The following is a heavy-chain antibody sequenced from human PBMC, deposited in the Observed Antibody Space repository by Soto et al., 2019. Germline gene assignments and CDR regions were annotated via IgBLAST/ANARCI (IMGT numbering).Heavy chain of an antibody. CDR3: TTSLRITMIVVVSPGAFDI. D-gene: IGHD3-22*01. V-gene: IGHV3-15*01. Sequence: PGGSLRLSCAASGFTFSNAWMRWVRQAPGKGLEWVGRIKSKTDGGTTDYAAAVKGRFTISRDDSKNTLYLQMNSLKTEDTAVYYCTTSLRITMIVVVSPGAFDIWGQGTMVTVSS. CDR2: IKSKTDGGTT. CDR1: GFTFSNAW. J-gene: IGHJ3*02.